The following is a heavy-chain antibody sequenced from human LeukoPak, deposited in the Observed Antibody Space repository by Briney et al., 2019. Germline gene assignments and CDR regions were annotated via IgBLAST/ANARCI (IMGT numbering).Heavy chain of an antibody. J-gene: IGHJ3*01. D-gene: IGHD4-17*01. CDR2: VHSTGST. CDR3: ASRRTRDYGDYVGAFDV. CDR1: GCSINRFY. V-gene: IGHV4-59*07. Sequence: SDTLSLTCSVSGCSINRFYWTWIRQSPGQGLEWIGYVHSTGSTKYHPSIKSGVTMSVDTSRTLVFLKMTSVTAADTARYYCASRRTRDYGDYVGAFDVWGQGTMVAVS.